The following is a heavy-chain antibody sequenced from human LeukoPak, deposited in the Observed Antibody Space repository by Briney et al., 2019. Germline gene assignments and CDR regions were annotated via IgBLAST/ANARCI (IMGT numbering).Heavy chain of an antibody. V-gene: IGHV3-30*02. CDR1: GFIFSSYG. Sequence: PGGSLRLSCAASGFIFSSYGMHWVRQAPGKGLEWVAVIWYDGSNKYYADSVKGRFTISRDNSKNTLYLQMNSLRAEDTAVYYCAKDPEYQLLKYYFDYWGQGTLVTVSS. CDR2: IWYDGSNK. CDR3: AKDPEYQLLKYYFDY. J-gene: IGHJ4*02. D-gene: IGHD2-2*01.